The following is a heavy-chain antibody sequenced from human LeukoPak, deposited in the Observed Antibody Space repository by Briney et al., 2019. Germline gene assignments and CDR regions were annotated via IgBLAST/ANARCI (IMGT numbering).Heavy chain of an antibody. Sequence: GGALRLSCAASGFTFSSYSMNWVRQAPGRGLEGVSFISTTSNYIYYADSVKGRFTISRDNAKNSLYLQMNSLRAEDTAVYYCARGWGYYSYHMDVWGQGTTVTVSS. CDR3: ARGWGYYSYHMDV. CDR1: GFTFSSYS. V-gene: IGHV3-21*01. CDR2: ISTTSNYI. D-gene: IGHD7-27*01. J-gene: IGHJ6*03.